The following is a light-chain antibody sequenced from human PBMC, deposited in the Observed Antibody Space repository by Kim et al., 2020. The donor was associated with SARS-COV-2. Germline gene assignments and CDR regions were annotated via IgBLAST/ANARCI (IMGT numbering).Light chain of an antibody. CDR3: QVWDSSSDHPV. J-gene: IGLJ3*02. CDR1: NIGSKS. Sequence: GKTVRIACGGNNIGSKSVSWYQQKPGQAPVLVIYYASDRPSGIPERFSGSNSGNTATLTISRVEAGDEADYYCQVWDSSSDHPVFGRGTQLTV. CDR2: YAS. V-gene: IGLV3-21*04.